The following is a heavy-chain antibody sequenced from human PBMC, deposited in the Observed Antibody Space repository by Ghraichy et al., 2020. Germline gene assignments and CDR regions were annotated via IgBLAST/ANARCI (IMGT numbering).Heavy chain of an antibody. CDR2: IWYDGSNE. V-gene: IGHV3-30*04. CDR3: ARENRDGSGNSYYHFYYGMDV. Sequence: GGSLRLSCAASGFAFSYYAMHWVRQAPGKGLEWVAVIWYDGSNEHYADSVRGRFTISRENYKNTLYLQMNSLRPEDTAVYFCARENRDGSGNSYYHFYYGMDVWGQGTTVIVSS. J-gene: IGHJ6*02. CDR1: GFAFSYYA. D-gene: IGHD3-10*01.